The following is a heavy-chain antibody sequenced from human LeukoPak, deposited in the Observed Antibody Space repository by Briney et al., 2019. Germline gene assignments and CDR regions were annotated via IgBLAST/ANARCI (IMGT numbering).Heavy chain of an antibody. CDR2: IYHSGST. V-gene: IGHV4-38-2*02. Sequence: PSETLSLTCTVSGYSISSGYYWGWIRQPPGKGLEWIGSIYHSGSTYYNPSLKSRVTISVDTSKNQFSLKLSSVTAADTAVYYCARHGDYDWFDPWGQGTLVTVSS. J-gene: IGHJ5*02. CDR1: GYSISSGYY. CDR3: ARHGDYDWFDP. D-gene: IGHD4-17*01.